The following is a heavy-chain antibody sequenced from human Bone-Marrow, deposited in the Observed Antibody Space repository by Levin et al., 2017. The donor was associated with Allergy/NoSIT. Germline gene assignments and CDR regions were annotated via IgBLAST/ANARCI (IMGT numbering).Heavy chain of an antibody. CDR2: IYYPGGT. J-gene: IGHJ4*02. CDR3: ARLAGAPFNPPFDY. D-gene: IGHD1-14*01. Sequence: SETLSLTCTVSGASVSSDHWSWVQQPPGDGLESIGYIYYPGGTIYNPSLKSRVTISLDTSQNQFSLSLTSVTAADTAVYYCARLAGAPFNPPFDYWGQGLLVTVSS. CDR1: GASVSSDH. V-gene: IGHV4-59*08.